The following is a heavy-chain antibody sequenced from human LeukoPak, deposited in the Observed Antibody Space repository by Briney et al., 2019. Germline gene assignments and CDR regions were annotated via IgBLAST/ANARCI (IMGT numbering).Heavy chain of an antibody. V-gene: IGHV3-66*01. CDR1: GFTVSRNY. CDR2: IYSGGST. J-gene: IGHJ4*02. D-gene: IGHD3-22*01. Sequence: GGSLRLSCAASGFTVSRNYMSWVCQAPGKGLECVSVIYSGGSTYYTDSVKGRFTISRDNSKNTLYLQMNSLRAEDTAVYYCARKTDSGGQGDYWGPGTLVTVSS. CDR3: ARKTDSGGQGDY.